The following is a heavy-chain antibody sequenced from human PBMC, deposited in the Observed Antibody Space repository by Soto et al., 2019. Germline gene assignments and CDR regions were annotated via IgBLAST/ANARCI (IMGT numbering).Heavy chain of an antibody. J-gene: IGHJ4*02. Sequence: EVQPLESGGGLVQPGGSLRLACAASGFTFSSFAMSWVRQAPGKGLEWLAGITFRGDYTYYADSVKGRFTLSRDNSRNRLDLEMNSLQVEDTALYYCAKLGTMEVFDSWGQGTLLTVSS. V-gene: IGHV3-23*01. D-gene: IGHD3-10*01. CDR1: GFTFSSFA. CDR2: ITFRGDYT. CDR3: AKLGTMEVFDS.